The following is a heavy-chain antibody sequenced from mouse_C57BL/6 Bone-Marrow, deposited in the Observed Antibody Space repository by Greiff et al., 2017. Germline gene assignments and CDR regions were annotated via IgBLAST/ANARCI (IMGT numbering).Heavy chain of an antibody. D-gene: IGHD2-3*01. CDR3: ASGHDGDGGFAY. V-gene: IGHV1-69*01. CDR1: GYTFPSYW. J-gene: IGHJ3*01. CDR2: IDPSDSYT. Sequence: VQLQQPGAELVMPGASVKLSCKASGYTFPSYWMHWVKQRPGQGLEWIGEIDPSDSYTNYNQKFKGKSTLTVDKSSSTAYMQLSSLTSEDSAVYYCASGHDGDGGFAYWGQGTLVTVSA.